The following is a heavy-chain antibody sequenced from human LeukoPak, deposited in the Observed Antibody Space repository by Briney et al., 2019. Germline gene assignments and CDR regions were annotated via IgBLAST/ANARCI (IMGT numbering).Heavy chain of an antibody. CDR1: SGSISSGDYY. Sequence: PSETLSLTCTDSSGSISSGDYYWGSVRRPPGEGLEWIASINYNGTTFYNPSLKSRVTISVDTSENQFSLKLSSVTAADTALYYCARRRSGKNWFDPWGQGTLVTVSS. D-gene: IGHD3-10*01. CDR3: ARRRSGKNWFDP. CDR2: INYNGTT. J-gene: IGHJ5*02. V-gene: IGHV4-39*01.